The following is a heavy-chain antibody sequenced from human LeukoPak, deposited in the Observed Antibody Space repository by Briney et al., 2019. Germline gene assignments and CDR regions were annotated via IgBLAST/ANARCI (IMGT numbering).Heavy chain of an antibody. CDR1: GGSISSGDYY. V-gene: IGHV4-30-4*08. D-gene: IGHD6-13*01. J-gene: IGHJ4*02. CDR3: ARHRYSSSWTHPYYFDY. CDR2: IYYSGST. Sequence: SETLSLTCTVSGGSISSGDYYWSWIRQPPEKGLEWIGYIYYSGSTYYNPSLKCRVTISVDTSKNQFSLKLSSVTAADTAVYYCARHRYSSSWTHPYYFDYWGQGTLVTVSS.